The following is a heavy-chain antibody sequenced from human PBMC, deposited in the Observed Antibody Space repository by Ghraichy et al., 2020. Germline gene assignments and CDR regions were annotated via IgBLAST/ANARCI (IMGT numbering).Heavy chain of an antibody. D-gene: IGHD3-16*02. V-gene: IGHV3-49*03. CDR3: TRGVARYVWGSYRYAY. J-gene: IGHJ4*02. CDR2: IRSKAYGGTT. Sequence: GGSLRLSCTASGFTFGDYAMSWFRQAPGKGLEWVGFIRSKAYGGTTEYAASVKGRFTISRDDSKTIAYLQMNSLKTEDTAVYYCTRGVARYVWGSYRYAYWGQGTLVTVSS. CDR1: GFTFGDYA.